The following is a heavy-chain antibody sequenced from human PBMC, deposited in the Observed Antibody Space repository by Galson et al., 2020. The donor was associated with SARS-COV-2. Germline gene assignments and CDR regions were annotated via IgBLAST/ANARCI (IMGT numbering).Heavy chain of an antibody. CDR2: IYYSGST. CDR1: GGSISSGGYY. Sequence: SSETLSLTCTVSGGSISSGGYYWSWIRQHPAKGLEWIGYIYYSGSTYYNPSLKSRVTISVDTSKNQFSLKLSSVTAADTAVYYCARDRSSPRWNGGYDLGYYFDYWGQGTLVTVSS. V-gene: IGHV4-31*03. J-gene: IGHJ4*02. D-gene: IGHD5-12*01. CDR3: ARDRSSPRWNGGYDLGYYFDY.